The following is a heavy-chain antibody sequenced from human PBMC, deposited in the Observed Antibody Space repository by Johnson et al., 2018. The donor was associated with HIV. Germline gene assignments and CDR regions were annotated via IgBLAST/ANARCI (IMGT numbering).Heavy chain of an antibody. V-gene: IGHV3-33*01. CDR1: GFTFSSYG. J-gene: IGHJ3*02. Sequence: QVLLVESGGGVVQPGRSLRLSCAASGFTFSSYGMHWVRQAPGKGLEWVAVIWYDGSNKYYADSVKGRFTISRDNSKNTLYLQMNSLRAEDTAVYYCARDPGNGGRPFDALDIWGQGTMVTVSS. D-gene: IGHD4-23*01. CDR3: ARDPGNGGRPFDALDI. CDR2: IWYDGSNK.